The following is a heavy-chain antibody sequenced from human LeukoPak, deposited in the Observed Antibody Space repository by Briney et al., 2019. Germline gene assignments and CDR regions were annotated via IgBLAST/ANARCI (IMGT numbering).Heavy chain of an antibody. CDR2: INHSGST. V-gene: IGHV4-34*01. CDR1: GGSFSGYY. Sequence: SETLSLTCAVYGGSFSGYYWSWIRQPPGKGLEWIGEINHSGSTNYNPSLKSRVTISVDTSKNQFSLKLSSVTAADTAVYYCARTFCSRTSCDYNWFDPWGQGTLVTVSS. CDR3: ARTFCSRTSCDYNWFDP. J-gene: IGHJ5*02. D-gene: IGHD2-2*01.